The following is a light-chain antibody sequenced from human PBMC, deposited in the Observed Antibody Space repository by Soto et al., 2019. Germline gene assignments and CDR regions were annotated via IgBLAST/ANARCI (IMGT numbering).Light chain of an antibody. Sequence: EMVVTQSPATLSVSPGERVTLSCRTSQDVSSKLAWYQQKPGQPPSLLIYDASTRATGTPARFSGSGSGTEFTLAVSSLQSEDYALYFCQQYIRWPLTFGGGPKVDIK. CDR2: DAS. CDR1: QDVSSK. J-gene: IGKJ4*01. CDR3: QQYIRWPLT. V-gene: IGKV3D-15*01.